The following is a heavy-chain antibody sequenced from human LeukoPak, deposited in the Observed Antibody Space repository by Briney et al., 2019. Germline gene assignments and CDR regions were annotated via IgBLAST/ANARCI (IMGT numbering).Heavy chain of an antibody. J-gene: IGHJ3*01. CDR2: IYYSGRT. CDR3: ARRMGQQLGVDAFDV. CDR1: GGSISSYY. D-gene: IGHD6-13*01. V-gene: IGHV4-59*01. Sequence: SETLSLTYTVSGGSISSYYWNWIRQPPGKGLEWIGYIYYSGRTNYNPSLKSRVTISADTSKNQFSLKLSSVTAADTAVYFCARRMGQQLGVDAFDVWGQGTMVTVSS.